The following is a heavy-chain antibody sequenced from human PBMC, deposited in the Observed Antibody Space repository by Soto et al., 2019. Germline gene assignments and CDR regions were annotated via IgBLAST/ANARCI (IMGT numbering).Heavy chain of an antibody. V-gene: IGHV3-48*02. D-gene: IGHD1-26*01. J-gene: IGHJ4*02. Sequence: EVQLVDSGGGLGQPGGSLRLSCAASGFTISTYSMNWVRQAPGKGLEWIAYISSGNPSVHYADSVRGRFTISRDTAKNSLHLQMNSLRDDDTAVYFCARGGWEHDYWGQGTLVTVSS. CDR2: ISSGNPSV. CDR3: ARGGWEHDY. CDR1: GFTISTYS.